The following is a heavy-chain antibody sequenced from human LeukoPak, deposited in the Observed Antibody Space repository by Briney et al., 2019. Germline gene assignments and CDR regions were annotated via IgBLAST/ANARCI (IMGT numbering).Heavy chain of an antibody. CDR2: INPNSGGT. D-gene: IGHD6-13*01. CDR1: GYTFTGYY. CDR3: ARCIAAAGTMGYMDV. Sequence: ASVKVSCKASGYTFTGYYMHWVRQAPGQGLEWRGWINPNSGGTNYAQKFQGRVTMTRDTSISTAYMELSRLRSDDTAVYYCARCIAAAGTMGYMDVWGKGTTATVSS. V-gene: IGHV1-2*02. J-gene: IGHJ6*03.